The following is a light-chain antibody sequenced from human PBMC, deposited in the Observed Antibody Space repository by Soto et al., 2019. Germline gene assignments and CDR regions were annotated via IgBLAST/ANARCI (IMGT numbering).Light chain of an antibody. J-gene: IGLJ2*01. Sequence: QSALTQPRSVSGSPGQSVTLSCTGTSSDVGGYHYVSWYQHHPGKAPKIIIFDVNQRPSGVPDRFSGSKSGNTASLTTSGLQTEDEADYYCCSYAGSYTLVFGGGTKVTVL. V-gene: IGLV2-11*01. CDR2: DVN. CDR1: SSDVGGYHY. CDR3: CSYAGSYTLV.